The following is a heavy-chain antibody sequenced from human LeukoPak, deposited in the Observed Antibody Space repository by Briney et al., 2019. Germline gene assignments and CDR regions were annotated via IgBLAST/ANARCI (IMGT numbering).Heavy chain of an antibody. V-gene: IGHV4-34*01. D-gene: IGHD3-22*01. J-gene: IGHJ4*02. Sequence: SETLSLTCAVYGGSFSGYYWSWIRQPPGKGLEWIGEINHSGSTNYNPSLKSRVTISVDTSKNQFSLKLSSVTAADTAVYYCAKRLDSSGYYGYYYFDYWGQGTLVAVSS. CDR3: AKRLDSSGYYGYYYFDY. CDR2: INHSGST. CDR1: GGSFSGYY.